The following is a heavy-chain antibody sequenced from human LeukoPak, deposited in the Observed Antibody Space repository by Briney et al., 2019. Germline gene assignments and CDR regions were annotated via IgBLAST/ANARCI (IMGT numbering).Heavy chain of an antibody. D-gene: IGHD6-25*01. J-gene: IGHJ4*02. V-gene: IGHV4-34*01. CDR1: GGSFSGYY. CDR3: AGGGPHYLARLDPFDF. Sequence: PSETLSLTCAVYGGSFSGYYWTWIRQPPGKGLEWIGEIHHSGSTNYNPSLKSRVTISVDTSKNQFSLKLSSVTAADTAVYYCAGGGPHYLARLDPFDFWGQGTLVTVSS. CDR2: IHHSGST.